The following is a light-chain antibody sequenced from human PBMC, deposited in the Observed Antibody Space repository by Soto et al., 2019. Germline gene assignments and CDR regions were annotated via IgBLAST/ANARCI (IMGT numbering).Light chain of an antibody. J-gene: IGKJ2*01. Sequence: EIVMTQSPATLSVSPGERAPLSCRASQGVSSKLAWFQQKPGQSPRLLIFDASTRATGIPARFSGSGSGTDFTLAISSLQSEDFAVYYCQQYNNWPQTFGQGTKVDIK. CDR3: QQYNNWPQT. CDR2: DAS. CDR1: QGVSSK. V-gene: IGKV3-15*01.